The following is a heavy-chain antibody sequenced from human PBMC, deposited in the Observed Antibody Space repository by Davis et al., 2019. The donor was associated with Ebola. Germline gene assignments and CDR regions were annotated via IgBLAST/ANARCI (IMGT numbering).Heavy chain of an antibody. D-gene: IGHD3-10*01. Sequence: SVKVSCKASGGTFSSYAISWVRQAPGQGLEWMGRIIPILGIANYAQKFQGRVTITADESTSTAYMELSSLRSEDTAVYYCARGLLWFRELLFGEGGGLDYYGMDVWGQGTTVTVSS. V-gene: IGHV1-69*04. J-gene: IGHJ6*02. CDR3: ARGLLWFRELLFGEGGGLDYYGMDV. CDR2: IIPILGIA. CDR1: GGTFSSYA.